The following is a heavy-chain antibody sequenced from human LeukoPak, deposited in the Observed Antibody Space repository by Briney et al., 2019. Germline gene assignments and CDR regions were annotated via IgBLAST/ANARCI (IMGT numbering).Heavy chain of an antibody. D-gene: IGHD3-16*02. Sequence: PSETLSLTCTVSGGSISTSNYYWGWIRQPPGKGLEWIGNIFYSGSTYYSPSLRSRVTISVDTSKNQFSLRLSSVTAADTAVYYCAVVSVRLGELSWDYWGQGTLVTVSS. V-gene: IGHV4-39*07. CDR3: AVVSVRLGELSWDY. J-gene: IGHJ4*02. CDR1: GGSISTSNYY. CDR2: IFYSGST.